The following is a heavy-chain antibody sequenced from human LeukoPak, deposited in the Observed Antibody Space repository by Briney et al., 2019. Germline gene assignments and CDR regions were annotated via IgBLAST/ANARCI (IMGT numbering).Heavy chain of an antibody. CDR2: INPNSGGT. J-gene: IGHJ4*02. V-gene: IGHV1-2*02. Sequence: ASVKVSCKASGYTFTGYFIHWVRQAPGQGLEWMGWINPNSGGTNYAQKFQGRVTMTRDTSISTAYMELSRLRSDDTAVYYCARESRIVGATVYWGQGTLVTVSS. D-gene: IGHD1-26*01. CDR1: GYTFTGYF. CDR3: ARESRIVGATVY.